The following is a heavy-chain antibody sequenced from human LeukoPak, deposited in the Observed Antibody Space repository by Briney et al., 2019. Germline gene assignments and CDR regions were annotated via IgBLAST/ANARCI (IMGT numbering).Heavy chain of an antibody. V-gene: IGHV1-2*06. D-gene: IGHD2-15*01. J-gene: IGHJ5*02. CDR1: GYTFTGYY. CDR2: INPNSGGT. CDR3: ARGVVAATVLSWFDP. Sequence: ASVKVSCKASGYTFTGYYMHWVRQAPGQGLEWMGRINPNSGGTNYAQKFQGRVTMTRDTSISTAYMELSRLRSDDTAVYYCARGVVAATVLSWFDPWGQGTLVTVSS.